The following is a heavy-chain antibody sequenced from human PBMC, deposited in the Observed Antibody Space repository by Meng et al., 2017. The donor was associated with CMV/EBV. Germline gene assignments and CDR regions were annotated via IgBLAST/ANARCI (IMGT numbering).Heavy chain of an antibody. Sequence: SDTLSLTCAVYGGSFSGYYWSWIRQPPGKGLEWIGEINHSGSTNYNPSLKSRVTISVDTSKNQFSLKLSSVTAADTAVYYCARGRFVYCSSTSCYTRWNWFDPWGQGTLVTVSS. J-gene: IGHJ5*02. CDR3: ARGRFVYCSSTSCYTRWNWFDP. D-gene: IGHD2-2*02. CDR1: GGSFSGYY. CDR2: INHSGST. V-gene: IGHV4-34*01.